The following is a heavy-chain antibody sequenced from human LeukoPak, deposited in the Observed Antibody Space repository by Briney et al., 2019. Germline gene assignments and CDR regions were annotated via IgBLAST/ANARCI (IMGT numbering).Heavy chain of an antibody. D-gene: IGHD3-3*01. CDR2: IYYSGST. J-gene: IGHJ5*02. V-gene: IGHV4-39*01. Sequence: SETLSLTCTVSRGSISSSSYYWGWIRQPPGKGLEWIGSIYYSGSTYYNPSLKSRVTISVDTSKNQFSLKLSSVTAADTAVYYCARSAAYYDFWSGISFDPWGQGTLVTVSS. CDR3: ARSAAYYDFWSGISFDP. CDR1: RGSISSSSYY.